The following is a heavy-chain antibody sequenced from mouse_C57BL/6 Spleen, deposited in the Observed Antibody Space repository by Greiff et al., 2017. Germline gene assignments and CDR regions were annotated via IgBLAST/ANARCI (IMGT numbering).Heavy chain of an antibody. Sequence: EVKLQESGPGLVKPSQSLSLTCSVTGYSITSGYYWNWIRQFPGNKLEWMGYISYDGSNNYNPSLKNRISITRDTSKNQFFLKLNSVTTEDTATYYCASADYYGSSSYAMDYWGQGTSVTVSS. CDR1: GYSITSGYY. V-gene: IGHV3-6*01. D-gene: IGHD1-1*01. CDR3: ASADYYGSSSYAMDY. J-gene: IGHJ4*01. CDR2: ISYDGSN.